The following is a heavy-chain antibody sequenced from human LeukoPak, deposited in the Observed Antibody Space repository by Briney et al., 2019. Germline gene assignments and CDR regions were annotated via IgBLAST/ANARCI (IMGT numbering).Heavy chain of an antibody. D-gene: IGHD3-16*01. V-gene: IGHV5-51*01. Sequence: ESLKISCKGSGYNFTIYWIGWVRQMPGKGLGWMGIIYPGDSDTRYSPSFQGQVTISADKSISTAYLQWSSLKASDTAMYYGAIFDFLFGEIDNWFDRWVQGSQLSVPS. J-gene: IGHJ5*02. CDR2: IYPGDSDT. CDR3: AIFDFLFGEIDNWFDR. CDR1: GYNFTIYW.